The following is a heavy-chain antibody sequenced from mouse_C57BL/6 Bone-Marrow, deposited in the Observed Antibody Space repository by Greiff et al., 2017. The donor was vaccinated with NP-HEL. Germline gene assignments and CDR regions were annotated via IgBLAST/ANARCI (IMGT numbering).Heavy chain of an antibody. J-gene: IGHJ4*01. CDR1: GFSLSTFGMG. Sequence: QVTLKVSGPGILQPSQTLSLTCSFSGFSLSTFGMGVGWIRQPSGKGLEWLAHPWWDDDKYYNPALKSQLTISKDTSKNQVFLKIANVDTADTATYYCARPYYYGSSYDYAMDYWGQGTSVTVSS. V-gene: IGHV8-8*01. CDR3: ARPYYYGSSYDYAMDY. CDR2: PWWDDDK. D-gene: IGHD1-1*01.